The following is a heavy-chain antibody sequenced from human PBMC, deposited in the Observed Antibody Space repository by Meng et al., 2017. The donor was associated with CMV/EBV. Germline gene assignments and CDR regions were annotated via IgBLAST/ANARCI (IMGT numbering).Heavy chain of an antibody. J-gene: IGHJ5*02. D-gene: IGHD3-10*01. V-gene: IGHV1-18*01. CDR1: GYTFTSYG. CDR2: ISAYNGNT. Sequence: ASVKVSCKASGYTFTSYGISWVRQAPGQGLEWMGWISAYNGNTNYAQKLQGRVTMTTDTSTSTAYMELRSLRSDDTAVYYCARDTGFLYYYGSGPDPDNWFDPWGQGTLVTVSS. CDR3: ARDTGFLYYYGSGPDPDNWFDP.